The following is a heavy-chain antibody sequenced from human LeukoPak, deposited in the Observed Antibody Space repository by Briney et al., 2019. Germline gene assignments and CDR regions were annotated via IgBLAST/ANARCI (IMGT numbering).Heavy chain of an antibody. CDR2: IYYSGNT. CDR3: ARRGWYFDL. J-gene: IGHJ2*01. CDR1: GGSITSDH. V-gene: IGHV4-59*01. Sequence: NPSETLSLTCTVSGGSITSDHWNWIRQPPGKGLEWIGCIYYSGNTYYNPSLKSRVTISVDMSKNQFSLRLTSVTAADTAVYYCARRGWYFDLWGHGTLVTVSS.